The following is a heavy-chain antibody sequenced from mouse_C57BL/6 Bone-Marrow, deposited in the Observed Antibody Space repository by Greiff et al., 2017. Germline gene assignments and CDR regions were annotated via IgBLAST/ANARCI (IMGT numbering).Heavy chain of an antibody. V-gene: IGHV7-3*01. J-gene: IGHJ4*01. Sequence: DVHLVESGGGLVQPGGSLSLSCAASGFTFTDYYMSWVRQPPGKALEWLGFIRNKASGYTTESSASVKGRLTTSRYYSQSILYLQMNALRAEDSATYYCASPSSYYSAMDYWGQGTSVTVSS. CDR3: ASPSSYYSAMDY. CDR2: IRNKASGYTT. CDR1: GFTFTDYY.